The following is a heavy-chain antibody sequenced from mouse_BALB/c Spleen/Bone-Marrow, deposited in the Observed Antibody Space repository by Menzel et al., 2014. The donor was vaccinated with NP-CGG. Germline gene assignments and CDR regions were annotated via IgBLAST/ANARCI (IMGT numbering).Heavy chain of an antibody. J-gene: IGHJ4*01. D-gene: IGHD1-1*01. CDR1: GYTFTSYW. V-gene: IGHV1S22*01. CDR3: TRYYCYYAIDY. Sequence: LQQSGSELVRPGASVKMSCKASGYTFTSYWMHWVKQRPGQGLEWIGNIYPGSGSTNYDEKFKSKATLTVDTSSSTAYMQLSSLTSEDSAVYYCTRYYCYYAIDYWGQGTSVTVSS. CDR2: IYPGSGST.